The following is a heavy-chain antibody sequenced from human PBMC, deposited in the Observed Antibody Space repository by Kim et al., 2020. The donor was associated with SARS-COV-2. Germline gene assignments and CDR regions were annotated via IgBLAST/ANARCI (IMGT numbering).Heavy chain of an antibody. CDR1: GYTFTSYY. Sequence: ASVKVSCKASGYTFTSYYMHWVRQAPGQGLEWMGIINPSGGSTSYAQKFQGRVTMTRDTSTSTVYMELSSLRSEDTAVYYCARDPYDILTGYYKSAEYFQHWGQGTLVTVSS. CDR2: INPSGGST. V-gene: IGHV1-46*01. D-gene: IGHD3-9*01. J-gene: IGHJ1*01. CDR3: ARDPYDILTGYYKSAEYFQH.